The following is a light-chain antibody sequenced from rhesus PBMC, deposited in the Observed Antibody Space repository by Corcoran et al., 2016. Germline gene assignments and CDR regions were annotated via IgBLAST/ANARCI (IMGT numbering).Light chain of an antibody. CDR2: AAS. CDR1: QDINSR. J-gene: IGKJ4*01. V-gene: IGKV1-18*01. CDR3: PQGYSTPLT. Sequence: DIQMTQSPSSLSASVGDKVTITCRATQDINSRLAWYQQKPGKAPKLLNYAASSLQSGVPSRFSGRGSGTDYTLTITRLQPGDFAAYYCPQGYSTPLTFGGGTKVEFK.